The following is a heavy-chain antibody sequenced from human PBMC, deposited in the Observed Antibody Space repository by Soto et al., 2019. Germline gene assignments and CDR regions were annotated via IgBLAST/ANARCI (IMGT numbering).Heavy chain of an antibody. CDR2: IIPILGIA. J-gene: IGHJ4*02. V-gene: IGHV1-69*02. D-gene: IGHD3-10*01. CDR1: GGTFSSYT. CDR3: ASAYGSGSYWADFDY. Sequence: GASVKVSCKASGGTFSSYTISWVRQAPGQGLEWMGRIIPILGIANYAQKFQGRVTITADKSTSTAYMELSSLRSEDTAVYYCASAYGSGSYWADFDYWGQGTLVTVSS.